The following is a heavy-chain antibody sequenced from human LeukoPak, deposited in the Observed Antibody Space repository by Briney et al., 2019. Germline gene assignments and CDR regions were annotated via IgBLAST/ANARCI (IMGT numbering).Heavy chain of an antibody. V-gene: IGHV3-21*01. J-gene: IGHJ4*02. CDR3: ARDEKFYFGSGAYYFDS. CDR1: GFTFNTYT. D-gene: IGHD3-10*01. CDR2: ISSMTSYI. Sequence: GGSLRLSCAASGFTFNTYTMNWIRQAPGKGLEWVSSISSMTSYIYYADSVKGRFTISRDNSKNSLYLQMNSLRAEDTAVYYCARDEKFYFGSGAYYFDSWGQGILVTVSS.